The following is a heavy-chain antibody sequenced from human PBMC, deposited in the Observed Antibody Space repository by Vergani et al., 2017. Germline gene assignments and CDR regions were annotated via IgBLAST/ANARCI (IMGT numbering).Heavy chain of an antibody. CDR2: INPNGGDT. CDR3: TTRSGRYPSKAFDI. J-gene: IGHJ3*02. Sequence: QVQLLQSGSELKKPGASVRISCEASGYTFTNYPLIWVRQAPGQGLEFMGWINPNGGDTKFAQSFQGRVTLASDTSITTAYLEVKALTSDDTAIYFCTTRSGRYPSKAFDIWGQGTLVTVSS. V-gene: IGHV1-2*02. CDR1: GYTFTNYP. D-gene: IGHD6-19*01.